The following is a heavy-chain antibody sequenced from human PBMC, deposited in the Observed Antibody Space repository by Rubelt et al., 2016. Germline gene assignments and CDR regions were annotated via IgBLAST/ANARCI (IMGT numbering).Heavy chain of an antibody. J-gene: IGHJ5*02. Sequence: QVQLQESGPGLVKPSGTLSLTCAVSGGSISNANWWSWIRQPPGKGLAWIGEIYHSGSTNYSPYLKSRVTISLDTSKNQFSLKMTSVTAADTAVYHCARGIMMGLQPLDWFDTWGQGTLVTVSS. D-gene: IGHD3-16*01. CDR1: GGSISNANW. V-gene: IGHV4-4*02. CDR3: ARGIMMGLQPLDWFDT. CDR2: IYHSGST.